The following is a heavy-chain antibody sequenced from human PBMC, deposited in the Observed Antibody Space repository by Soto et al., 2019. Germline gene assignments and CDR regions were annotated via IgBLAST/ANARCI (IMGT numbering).Heavy chain of an antibody. Sequence: PGGSLRLSCAASGFTFSSYTMNWVRQAPGKGLEWVSSISSSASYTYSADSVKGRFTISRDNAHNSLYLQMSSLRAEDTAIYFCARETGYSSTWTNWFDPWGQGTLVTVSS. J-gene: IGHJ5*02. CDR1: GFTFSSYT. CDR3: ARETGYSSTWTNWFDP. CDR2: ISSSASYT. V-gene: IGHV3-21*01. D-gene: IGHD6-13*01.